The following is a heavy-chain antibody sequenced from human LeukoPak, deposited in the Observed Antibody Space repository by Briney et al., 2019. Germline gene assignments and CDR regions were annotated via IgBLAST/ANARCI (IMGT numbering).Heavy chain of an antibody. V-gene: IGHV4-59*01. D-gene: IGHD4-23*01. Sequence: SETLFLTCTVSGGSISSYYWSWIRQPPGKGLEWIGYIYYSGSTNYNPSLKSRVTISVDTSKNQFSLKLSSVTAADTAVYYCARAYGGDAFDIWGQGTMVTVSS. J-gene: IGHJ3*02. CDR3: ARAYGGDAFDI. CDR2: IYYSGST. CDR1: GGSISSYY.